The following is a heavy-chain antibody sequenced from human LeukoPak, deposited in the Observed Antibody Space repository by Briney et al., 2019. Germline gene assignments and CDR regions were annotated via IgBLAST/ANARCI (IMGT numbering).Heavy chain of an antibody. V-gene: IGHV4-59*08. J-gene: IGHJ4*02. CDR1: GGSISSYY. CDR2: IYYSGST. Sequence: PSETLSLTCTVSGGSISSYYWSWIRQPPGKGLEWIGYIYYSGSTNYNPSLKSRVTISVDTSKNQFSLKLSSVTAADTAVYYCARHGRRQWIDYWGQGTLVTVSS. D-gene: IGHD6-19*01. CDR3: ARHGRRQWIDY.